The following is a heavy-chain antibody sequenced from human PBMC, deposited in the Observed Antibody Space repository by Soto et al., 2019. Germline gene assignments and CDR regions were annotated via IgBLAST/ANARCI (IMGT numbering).Heavy chain of an antibody. CDR1: EFTFNTYW. V-gene: IGHV3-7*05. D-gene: IGHD1-1*01. Sequence: VQLVESGGGLVQPGGSLRLSCIASEFTFNTYWMNWVRQAPGKGLEWVANIKEDGSEKNYVDSVKGRFTISRDNAKNSVDLQMNSLRVEDTAVYYCARDWGTPGRGSAVGYYYHYGMDVWGQGTTVTVSS. J-gene: IGHJ6*02. CDR2: IKEDGSEK. CDR3: ARDWGTPGRGSAVGYYYHYGMDV.